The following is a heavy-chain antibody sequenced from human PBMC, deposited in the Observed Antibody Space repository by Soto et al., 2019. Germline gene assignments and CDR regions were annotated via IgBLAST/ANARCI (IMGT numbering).Heavy chain of an antibody. CDR2: INYSGRT. CDR1: GGSISNGGYY. V-gene: IGHV4-31*03. CDR3: ARVTETRGYRYGGTLDA. D-gene: IGHD1-26*01. Sequence: LSLTCTVSGGSISNGGYYWTWIRQHPEKGLEWIGDINYSGRTYYNPSLESRGTISADTSKNQFSLNLSSVTAADTAGYYCARVTETRGYRYGGTLDAWGQGKLVTV. J-gene: IGHJ5*02.